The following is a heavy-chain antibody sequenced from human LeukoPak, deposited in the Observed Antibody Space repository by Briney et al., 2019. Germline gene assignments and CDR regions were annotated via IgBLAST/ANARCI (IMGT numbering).Heavy chain of an antibody. CDR1: GYTLTSYD. V-gene: IGHV1-8*01. J-gene: IGHJ4*02. Sequence: GASVKVSCKASGYTLTSYDINRVRQATGQGLEWMGWMNPNSGNTGYAQKFQGRVTMTRNTSISTAYMELSSLRSEDTAVYYCARGRRSRENRYYFDYWGQGTLVTVSS. CDR2: MNPNSGNT. CDR3: ARGRRSRENRYYFDY. D-gene: IGHD1-26*01.